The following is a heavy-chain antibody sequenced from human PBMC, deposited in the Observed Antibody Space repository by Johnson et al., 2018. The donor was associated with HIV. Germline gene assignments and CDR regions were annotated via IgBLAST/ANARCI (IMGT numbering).Heavy chain of an antibody. Sequence: VQLVESGGGVVQPGGSLRLSCAASAFTFSSYDMHWVRQAPGKGLEWVSYISSSGSTIYYADSVKGRFTISRDNAKNSLYLQMNSLRAEDTAVYYCARPGYYDSSGLDAFDIWGQGTMVTVSS. CDR2: ISSSGSTI. D-gene: IGHD3-22*01. V-gene: IGHV3-48*04. CDR3: ARPGYYDSSGLDAFDI. CDR1: AFTFSSYD. J-gene: IGHJ3*02.